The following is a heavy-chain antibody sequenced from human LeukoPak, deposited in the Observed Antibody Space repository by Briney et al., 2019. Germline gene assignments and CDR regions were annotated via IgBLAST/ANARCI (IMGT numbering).Heavy chain of an antibody. J-gene: IGHJ4*02. CDR2: ISYDGSNK. CDR1: GFTFSSYA. D-gene: IGHD6-19*01. Sequence: PGGSLRLSCAASGFTFSSYAMHWVRQAPGKGLEWVAVISYDGSNKYYADSVKGRFTISRDNSKNTLYLQMNTLRAEDTAVYYCAKNRGSGWYLDYWGRGTPVTVSS. CDR3: AKNRGSGWYLDY. V-gene: IGHV3-30-3*01.